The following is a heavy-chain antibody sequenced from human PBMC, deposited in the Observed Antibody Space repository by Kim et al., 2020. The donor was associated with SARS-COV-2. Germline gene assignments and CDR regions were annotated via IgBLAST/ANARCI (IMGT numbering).Heavy chain of an antibody. D-gene: IGHD3-22*01. V-gene: IGHV3-43D*03. CDR1: GFIFDDYA. CDR2: ISSDGGST. CDR3: AKDTRYYDSSGYNYYYYG. J-gene: IGHJ6*01. Sequence: GGSLRLSCAASGFIFDDYAIHWVRQAPGKGLEWVSLISSDGGSTYYADSVKGRFTVSRDNSKNSLYLQMNSLRAEDTALYYCAKDTRYYDSSGYNYYYYG.